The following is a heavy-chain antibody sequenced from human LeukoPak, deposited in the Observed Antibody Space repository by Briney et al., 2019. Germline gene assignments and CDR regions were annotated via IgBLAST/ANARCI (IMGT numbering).Heavy chain of an antibody. CDR2: ISYDGSNK. D-gene: IGHD2-2*02. J-gene: IGHJ4*02. CDR3: ASTPVPAAISYFDY. CDR1: GFTFSSYA. Sequence: PGGSLRLSCAASGFTFSSYAMHWVRQAPGKGLEWVAVISYDGSNKYYADSVKGRFTISRDNSKNTLYLQMNSLRAEDTAVYYCASTPVPAAISYFDYWGQGTLVTVSS. V-gene: IGHV3-30*04.